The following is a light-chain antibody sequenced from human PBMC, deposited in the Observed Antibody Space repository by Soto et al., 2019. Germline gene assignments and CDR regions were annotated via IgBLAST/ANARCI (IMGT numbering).Light chain of an antibody. J-gene: IGLJ1*01. CDR2: DNN. CDR1: SSNIGNNY. CDR3: GTWDSSLSVHV. V-gene: IGLV1-51*01. Sequence: QSVLTQPPSVSAAPGQKVTTSCSGTSSNIGNNYVSWYQQLPGTAPKLLIYDNNKRPSGIPDRFSGSKSGTSATLGITGLQTGDEADYYCGTWDSSLSVHVFGTGTKLTVL.